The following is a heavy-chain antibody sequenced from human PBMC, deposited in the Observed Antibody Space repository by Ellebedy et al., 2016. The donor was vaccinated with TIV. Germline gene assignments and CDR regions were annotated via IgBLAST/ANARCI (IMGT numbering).Heavy chain of an antibody. CDR1: GLSFGSQS. CDR2: ISSSGNTQ. V-gene: IGHV3-48*02. CDR3: ARGGVSGSYDY. Sequence: PGGSLRLSCAASGLSFGSQSMNWVRQAPGKGLEWVSYISSSGNTQYYAQSVKGRFTISRDNAKNSLYLRMNSLRDDDTAVYYCARGGVSGSYDYWGQGTLVTVSS. D-gene: IGHD1-26*01. J-gene: IGHJ4*02.